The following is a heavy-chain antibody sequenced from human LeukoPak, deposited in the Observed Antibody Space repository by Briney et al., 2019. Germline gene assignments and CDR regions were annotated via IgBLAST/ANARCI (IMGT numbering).Heavy chain of an antibody. Sequence: PSETLSLTCTVSGGSITSYYWSWIRQPPGKGLEWIGYIYYSGSTNYNPSLKGRVTISVDTSKNQFSLKLSSVTAADTAVYYCARGGVNYKIAGPWGQGALVTVSS. J-gene: IGHJ5*02. D-gene: IGHD3-10*01. V-gene: IGHV4-59*01. CDR3: ARGGVNYKIAGP. CDR2: IYYSGST. CDR1: GGSITSYY.